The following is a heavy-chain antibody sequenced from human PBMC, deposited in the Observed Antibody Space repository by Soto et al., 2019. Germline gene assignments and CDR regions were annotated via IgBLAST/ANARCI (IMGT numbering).Heavy chain of an antibody. CDR1: GFTFTNAW. CDR2: IRSNSDGGTT. Sequence: EVQLVESGGGLVTPGGSLRLSCEASGFTFTNAWMKWVRQAPGQGLEWVGRIRSNSDGGTTDYAAPVKGRFSISRDDSKNTLYLQMNSLKTEDTAVYYCSTTKAGTNTFGIWGQGTMVTVSS. J-gene: IGHJ3*02. V-gene: IGHV3-15*07. CDR3: STTKAGTNTFGI. D-gene: IGHD1-7*01.